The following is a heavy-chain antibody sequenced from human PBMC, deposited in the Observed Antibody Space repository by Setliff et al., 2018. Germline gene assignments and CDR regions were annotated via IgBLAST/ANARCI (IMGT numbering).Heavy chain of an antibody. Sequence: LGGSLRLSCAASGFTFSSYEMNWVRQAPGKGLEWVSYISSSGSTIYYADSVKGRFTISRDNAKNSLYLQMNSLRAEDTAVYYCARLYQEPLGLSTYYYYYGMDVWGQGTTVTVSS. CDR2: ISSSGSTI. V-gene: IGHV3-48*03. CDR3: ARLYQEPLGLSTYYYYYGMDV. J-gene: IGHJ6*02. D-gene: IGHD3-16*02. CDR1: GFTFSSYE.